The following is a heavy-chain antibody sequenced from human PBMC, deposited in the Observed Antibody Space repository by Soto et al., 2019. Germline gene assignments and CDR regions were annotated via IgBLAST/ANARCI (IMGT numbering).Heavy chain of an antibody. CDR2: MNPNSGNT. V-gene: IGHV1-8*01. D-gene: IGHD6-19*01. CDR1: GYTFTSYD. CDR3: ARGGIAVAGHYFDY. J-gene: IGHJ4*02. Sequence: ASVKVSCKASGYTFTSYDINWVRQATGQGLEWMGWMNPNSGNTGYAQKFKGRVTMTRNTSISTAYMKLSSLRSEDTAVYYCARGGIAVAGHYFDYWGQGTLVTVSS.